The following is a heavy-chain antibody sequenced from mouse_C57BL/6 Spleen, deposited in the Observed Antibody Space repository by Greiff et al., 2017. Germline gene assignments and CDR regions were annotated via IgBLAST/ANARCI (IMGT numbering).Heavy chain of an antibody. CDR1: GYTFTDYY. Sequence: EVQLQQSGPELVKPGASVKISCKASGYTFTDYYMTWVKQSHGKSLEWIGDINPNNGGTSYNQKFKGTATLTVDKSSSTAYMALRSLTSYDSSVYYCARRATVVATPFSYWGQGTTLTVSS. D-gene: IGHD1-1*01. J-gene: IGHJ2*01. CDR3: ARRATVVATPFSY. V-gene: IGHV1-26*01. CDR2: INPNNGGT.